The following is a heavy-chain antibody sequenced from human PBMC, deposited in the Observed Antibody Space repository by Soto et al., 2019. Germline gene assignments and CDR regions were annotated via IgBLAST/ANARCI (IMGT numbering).Heavy chain of an antibody. D-gene: IGHD3-10*01. J-gene: IGHJ3*02. V-gene: IGHV1-69*01. CDR2: IIPIFGTT. CDR1: GGTFSSYA. Sequence: QVQLVQSGTEVKKPGSSVKVSCKAYGGTFSSYAISWVRQAPGQGLEWMGGIIPIFGTTNYAQRFQGRVSITADESTSTTYMELSSLRSEDTAVYYCAGSYKYGSGTFDAFDIWGQGTLVTVSS. CDR3: AGSYKYGSGTFDAFDI.